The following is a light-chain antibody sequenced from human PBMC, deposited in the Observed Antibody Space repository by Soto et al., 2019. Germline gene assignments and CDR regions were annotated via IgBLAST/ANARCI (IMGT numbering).Light chain of an antibody. CDR2: LGS. V-gene: IGKV2-28*01. CDR3: MQALQTPRT. CDR1: QSLLGSGGHNY. J-gene: IGKJ1*01. Sequence: DIVLTQSPLSLPVTPGEPASLSCRSSQSLLGSGGHNYLDWYVQKPGQSPQFVIFLGSHRPTGVTDRFSGSGSGTDFTLEISRVEAEDVGVYFCMQALQTPRTFGQGTRVEI.